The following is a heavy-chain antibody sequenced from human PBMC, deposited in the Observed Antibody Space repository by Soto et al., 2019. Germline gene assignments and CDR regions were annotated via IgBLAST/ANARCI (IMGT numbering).Heavy chain of an antibody. D-gene: IGHD2-8*01. CDR3: ERDPGNGEPPSWFDP. CDR2: IYYSGST. Sequence: PSETLSLTCTVSGGSISSYYWSWIRQPPGKGLEWIGYIYYSGSTNYNPSLKSRVTISVDTSKNQFSLKLSSVTAADTAVYYCERDPGNGEPPSWFDPWGQGPLVTVSS. J-gene: IGHJ5*02. CDR1: GGSISSYY. V-gene: IGHV4-59*01.